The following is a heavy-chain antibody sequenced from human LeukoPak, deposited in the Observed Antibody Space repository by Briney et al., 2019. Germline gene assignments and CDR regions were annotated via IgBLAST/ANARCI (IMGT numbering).Heavy chain of an antibody. J-gene: IGHJ4*02. V-gene: IGHV1-2*02. CDR2: INPNTGDT. CDR1: GYTFTGYH. D-gene: IGHD2-2*01. Sequence: ASVKVSCKASGYTFTGYHMHWVRQAPGQGLEWMGWINPNTGDTNYAQKFQGRVTITADESTSTAYMELSSLRSEDTAVYYCARWGTPRYCSSTSCYYFDYWGQGTLVTVSS. CDR3: ARWGTPRYCSSTSCYYFDY.